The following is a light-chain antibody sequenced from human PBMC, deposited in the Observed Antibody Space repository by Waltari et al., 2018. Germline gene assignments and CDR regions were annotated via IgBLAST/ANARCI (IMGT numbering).Light chain of an antibody. V-gene: IGLV1-51*01. CDR3: ETWDTSLSAWV. CDR2: DND. J-gene: IGLJ3*02. Sequence: QSVLTQAPSVSAAPGQKVTISCAGSRPNIGNRYVSWYQQFPGTAPKLLIYDNDKRPSGIPDRFSASKSGTSATLDITGLQTGDEANYYCETWDTSLSAWVFGGGTKLTVL. CDR1: RPNIGNRY.